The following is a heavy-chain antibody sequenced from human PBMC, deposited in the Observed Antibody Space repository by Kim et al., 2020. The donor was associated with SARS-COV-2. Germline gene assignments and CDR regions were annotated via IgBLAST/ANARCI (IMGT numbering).Heavy chain of an antibody. D-gene: IGHD6-19*01. V-gene: IGHV3-33*01. J-gene: IGHJ6*02. CDR1: GFTFSSYA. Sequence: GGSLRLSCAASGFTFSSYALHWVRQAPGKGLEWVAVIWYDGTKKYYADSVKGRFTISRGNSKNTLYLQMNSLRAEDTAVYFCARDEDRLVPYYGMDVWGQGTTVTVS. CDR3: ARDEDRLVPYYGMDV. CDR2: IWYDGTKK.